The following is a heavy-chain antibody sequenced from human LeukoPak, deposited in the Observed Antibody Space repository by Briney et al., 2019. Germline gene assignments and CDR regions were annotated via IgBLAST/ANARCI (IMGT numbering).Heavy chain of an antibody. CDR3: AKVTAGATYYLDY. CDR2: ISGSGGST. J-gene: IGHJ4*02. D-gene: IGHD1-26*01. Sequence: GGSLRLSCAASGFTFSSYGMSWVRQAPGKGLEWVSAISGSGGSTYYADSVKGRFTISRDNSKNTLYLQMNSLRAEDTAVYYCAKVTAGATYYLDYWGQGTLVTVSS. V-gene: IGHV3-23*01. CDR1: GFTFSSYG.